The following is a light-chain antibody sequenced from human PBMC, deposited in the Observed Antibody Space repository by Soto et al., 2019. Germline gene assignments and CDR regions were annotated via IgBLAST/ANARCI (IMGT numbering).Light chain of an antibody. CDR3: SLYIGATTYV. CDR1: SSDVGGYNY. Sequence: QSVLTQPASVSGSPGQSITISCTGTSSDVGGYNYVSWYQHHPGKAPKLMIYEVTNRPSGVSIRFSGSKSGTTASLTISGLQPEDEADYYCSLYIGATTYVFGTGTKVTVL. CDR2: EVT. V-gene: IGLV2-14*01. J-gene: IGLJ1*01.